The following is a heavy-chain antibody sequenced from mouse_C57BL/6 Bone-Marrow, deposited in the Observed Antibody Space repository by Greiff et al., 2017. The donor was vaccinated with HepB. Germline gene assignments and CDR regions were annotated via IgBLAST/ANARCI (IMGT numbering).Heavy chain of an antibody. CDR1: GFTFSDYY. D-gene: IGHD2-5*01. Sequence: EVNLVESEGGLVQPGSSMKLSCTASGFTFSDYYMAWVRQVPEKGLEWVANINYDGSSTYYLASLKSRFIISRDNAKNILYLHMSSLKSEDTATYYCASYSNYGYFDVWGTGTTVTVSS. CDR3: ASYSNYGYFDV. J-gene: IGHJ1*03. V-gene: IGHV5-16*01. CDR2: INYDGSST.